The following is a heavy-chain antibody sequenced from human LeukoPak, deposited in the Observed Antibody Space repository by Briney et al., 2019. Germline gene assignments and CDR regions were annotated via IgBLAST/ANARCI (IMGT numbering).Heavy chain of an antibody. CDR3: ARGDIVVLPAGIPHNWFDP. CDR2: IVVGSGNT. V-gene: IGHV1-58*02. CDR1: GFTFTSSA. J-gene: IGHJ5*02. Sequence: ASVKVSCKASGFTFTSSAMQWVRQARGQRLEWIGWIVVGSGNTNYAQKFQERVTITRDMSTSTAYMELSSLRSEDTAVYYCARGDIVVLPAGIPHNWFDPWGQGTLVTVSS. D-gene: IGHD2-2*02.